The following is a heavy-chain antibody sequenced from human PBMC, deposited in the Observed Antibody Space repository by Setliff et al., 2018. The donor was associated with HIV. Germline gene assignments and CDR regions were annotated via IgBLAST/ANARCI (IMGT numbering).Heavy chain of an antibody. CDR3: ARVREGFLPYYAFEI. D-gene: IGHD3-3*01. J-gene: IGHJ3*02. V-gene: IGHV4-34*01. CDR1: GGSISRHY. Sequence: SETLSLTCTVSGGSISRHYWSWIRQPPGKGLEWLGEIHSRGNTNYSPSLKGRVTISVDTPKNQYSLNLKSVTAADTAVYYCARVREGFLPYYAFEIWGQGTMVTVSS. CDR2: IHSRGNT.